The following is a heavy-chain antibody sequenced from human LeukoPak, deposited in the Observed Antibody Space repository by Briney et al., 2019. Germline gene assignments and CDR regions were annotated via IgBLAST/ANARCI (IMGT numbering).Heavy chain of an antibody. Sequence: PGGSLRLSCTASGFTFRNFAMRWIRQAPGKGLEWVSVISGSGDNSYYADSVKGRLTISRDNSNNTLYLQMNSLRAEDTAVYYCARAEDTAMAPHAFDIWGQGTMVTVSS. J-gene: IGHJ3*02. D-gene: IGHD5-18*01. CDR1: GFTFRNFA. CDR3: ARAEDTAMAPHAFDI. V-gene: IGHV3-23*01. CDR2: ISGSGDNS.